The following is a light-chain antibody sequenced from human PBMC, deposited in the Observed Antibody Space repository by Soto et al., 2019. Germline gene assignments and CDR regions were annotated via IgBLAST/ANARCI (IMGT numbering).Light chain of an antibody. J-gene: IGKJ4*01. CDR3: QQRSNWAGLT. Sequence: EIVLTQSPATLSLSPGERATLSCRASQSVSSNLAGYQQKPGQAPRLLIYDASNRAAAILARFSGSGSGTDFTLTISSLEPEDFAVYYCQQRSNWAGLTFGGGTKVEIK. V-gene: IGKV3-11*01. CDR1: QSVSSN. CDR2: DAS.